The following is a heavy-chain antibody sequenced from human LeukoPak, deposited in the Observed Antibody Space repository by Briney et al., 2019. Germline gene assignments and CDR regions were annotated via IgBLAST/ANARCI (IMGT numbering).Heavy chain of an antibody. CDR3: ARDYPFEEPDIVVVPAATHVLDY. CDR1: GYTFTSYY. V-gene: IGHV1-46*03. CDR2: INPSGGST. D-gene: IGHD2-2*01. J-gene: IGHJ4*02. Sequence: ASVKVSCKASGYTFTSYYMHWVRQAPGQGLEWMGIINPSGGSTSYAQKFQGRVTMTRDTSTSTVYMELSSLRSEDTAVYYCARDYPFEEPDIVVVPAATHVLDYWGQGTLSPSPQ.